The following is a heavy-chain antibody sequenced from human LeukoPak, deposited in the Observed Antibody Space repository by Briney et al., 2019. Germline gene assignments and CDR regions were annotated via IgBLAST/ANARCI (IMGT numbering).Heavy chain of an antibody. CDR3: ARAMVRPQQRWFDP. CDR1: GGSFSGYY. D-gene: IGHD3-10*01. CDR2: IYYSGST. Sequence: SETLSLTCAVYGGSFSGYYWSWIRQPPGKGLEWIGYIYYSGSTNYNPSLKSRVTISVDTSKNQFSLKLSSVTAADTAVYYCARAMVRPQQRWFDPWGQGTLVTVSS. V-gene: IGHV4-59*01. J-gene: IGHJ5*02.